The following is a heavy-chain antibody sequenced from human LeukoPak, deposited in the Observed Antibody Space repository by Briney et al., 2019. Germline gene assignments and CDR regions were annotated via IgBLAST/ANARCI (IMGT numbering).Heavy chain of an antibody. CDR1: GFTFSSHW. CDR3: ASYYNH. J-gene: IGHJ5*02. D-gene: IGHD1-26*01. CDR2: IKQDGSEK. Sequence: GGSLRLSCSASGFTFSSHWMSWVRQAPGKGLEWVANIKQDGSEKYYVDSVKGRFTISRDNAKNSLYLQMNSLRAEDTAVYYCASYYNHWGQGTLVTVSS. V-gene: IGHV3-7*01.